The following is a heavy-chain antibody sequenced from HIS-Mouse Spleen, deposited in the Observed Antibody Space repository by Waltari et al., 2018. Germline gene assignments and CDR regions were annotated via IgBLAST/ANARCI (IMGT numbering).Heavy chain of an antibody. Sequence: EVQLVESGGGLVQPGGSLRLSCAASGFTLGSSWMHWVRPAPGQGLVWVSRINSDGSSTSYADSVKGRFTISRDNAKNTLYLQMNSLRAEDTAVYYCARDLELDAFDIWGKGTMVTVSS. D-gene: IGHD1-1*01. CDR1: GFTLGSSW. CDR2: INSDGSST. V-gene: IGHV3-74*01. J-gene: IGHJ3*02. CDR3: ARDLELDAFDI.